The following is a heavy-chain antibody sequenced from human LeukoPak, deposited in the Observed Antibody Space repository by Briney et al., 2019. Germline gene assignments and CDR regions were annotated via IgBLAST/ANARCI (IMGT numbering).Heavy chain of an antibody. Sequence: GGSLRLSCAASGFTFSSYAMSWVRQAPGRGLQWISTITDSGRSTYYADSVKGRFTISRDNSKNTLDLQMNSLRAEDTAVYYCAKGSFLGVVLFDYWGQGTLVTVSS. CDR2: ITDSGRST. D-gene: IGHD3-3*01. CDR3: AKGSFLGVVLFDY. CDR1: GFTFSSYA. J-gene: IGHJ4*02. V-gene: IGHV3-23*01.